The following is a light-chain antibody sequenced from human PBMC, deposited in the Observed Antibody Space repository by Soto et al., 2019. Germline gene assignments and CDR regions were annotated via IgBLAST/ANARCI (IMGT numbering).Light chain of an antibody. V-gene: IGKV3D-20*02. Sequence: ETVLTQSPGTLSLSPGERATLSCRASQTVSNSYVSWYQHRPGQTPRVLIYAASSRTPGIPDRFSGSGYGTEFTLTISSLEPEDFAVYYCQQRRNWQVTFGQGTRLEIK. J-gene: IGKJ5*01. CDR1: QTVSNSY. CDR3: QQRRNWQVT. CDR2: AAS.